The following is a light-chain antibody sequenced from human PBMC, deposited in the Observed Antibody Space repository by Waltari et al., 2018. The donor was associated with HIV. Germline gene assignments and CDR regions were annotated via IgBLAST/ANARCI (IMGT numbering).Light chain of an antibody. CDR1: RTNIGSTF. V-gene: IGLV1-47*01. J-gene: IGLJ2*01. Sequence: QSVLTQPPSPSGTPGQRVTISCSGGRTNIGSTFVYWYHQLPGTAPKLLISKTNQRPSGVPDRFAGSKSGSSASLTISGLRSEDEAVYYCASWDDILSSVIFGGGTKVTVL. CDR2: KTN. CDR3: ASWDDILSSVI.